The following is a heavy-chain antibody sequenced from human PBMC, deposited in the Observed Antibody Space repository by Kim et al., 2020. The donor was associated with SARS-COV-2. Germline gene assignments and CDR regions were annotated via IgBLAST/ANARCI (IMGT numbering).Heavy chain of an antibody. CDR1: GGSFSGYY. CDR3: ARGRTGKRTGSGDAFDI. CDR2: INHSGST. D-gene: IGHD1-1*01. V-gene: IGHV4-34*01. Sequence: SETLSLTCAVYGGSFSGYYWSWIRQPPGKGLEWIGEINHSGSTNYNPSLKSRVTISVDTSKNQFSLKLSSVTAADTAVYYCARGRTGKRTGSGDAFDIWGQGTMVTVSS. J-gene: IGHJ3*02.